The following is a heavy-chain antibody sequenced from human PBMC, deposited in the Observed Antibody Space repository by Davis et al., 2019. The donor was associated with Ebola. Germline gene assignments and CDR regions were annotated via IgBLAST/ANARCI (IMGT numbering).Heavy chain of an antibody. CDR2: IKSKTDGGTA. D-gene: IGHD1-14*01. Sequence: GESLKISCVASGFTLNNAWMSWVRQAPGKGLEWVGRIKSKTDGGTADYAAPVKGRFTISRDDSENTVYLEMNSLTTEDTAVYYCTTYAGTSAQHNWFDPWGQGTLVTVSS. CDR3: TTYAGTSAQHNWFDP. CDR1: GFTLNNAW. V-gene: IGHV3-15*01. J-gene: IGHJ5*02.